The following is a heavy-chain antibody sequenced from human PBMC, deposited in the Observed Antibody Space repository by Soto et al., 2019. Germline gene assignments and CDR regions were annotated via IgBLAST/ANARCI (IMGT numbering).Heavy chain of an antibody. V-gene: IGHV3-23*01. CDR2: VGGSGDGT. CDR3: AQAREVTLVRISLDQ. CDR1: GFTFSTYT. Sequence: GGSLRLSCAASGFTFSTYTMTWVRQAPGKGLEWVSSVGGSGDGTYYADSVKGRFTISRDNSKNTLYLQMNSLRAEDTAIYYCAQAREVTLVRISLDQWGQGTLVTVSS. J-gene: IGHJ4*02. D-gene: IGHD3-10*01.